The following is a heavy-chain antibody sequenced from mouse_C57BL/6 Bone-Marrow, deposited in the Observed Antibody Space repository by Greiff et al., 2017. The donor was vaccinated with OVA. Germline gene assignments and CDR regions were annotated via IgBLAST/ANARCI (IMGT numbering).Heavy chain of an antibody. CDR3: ARRSLITTVVAPAY. D-gene: IGHD1-1*01. Sequence: EVKLQESGGGLVQPGGSLKLSCAASGFTFSDYYMYWVRQTPEKRLEWVAYISNGGGSTYYPDTVKGRFTISRDNAKNTLYLQMSRLKSEDTAMYYCARRSLITTVVAPAYWGQGTLVTVSA. CDR1: GFTFSDYY. J-gene: IGHJ3*01. V-gene: IGHV5-12*01. CDR2: ISNGGGST.